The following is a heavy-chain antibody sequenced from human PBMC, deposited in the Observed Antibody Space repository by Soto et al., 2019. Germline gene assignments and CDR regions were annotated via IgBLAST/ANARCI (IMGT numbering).Heavy chain of an antibody. CDR3: ARDLCSGGSCYGYYFDY. V-gene: IGHV1-46*01. J-gene: IGHJ4*02. Sequence: ASVKVSCKASGYTFTSYYMHWVRQAPGQGLEWMGIINPSGGSTSYAQKFQGRVTMTRDTSTSTVYMELSSLRSEDTAVYYCARDLCSGGSCYGYYFDYWGQGTLVTV. CDR2: INPSGGST. D-gene: IGHD2-15*01. CDR1: GYTFTSYY.